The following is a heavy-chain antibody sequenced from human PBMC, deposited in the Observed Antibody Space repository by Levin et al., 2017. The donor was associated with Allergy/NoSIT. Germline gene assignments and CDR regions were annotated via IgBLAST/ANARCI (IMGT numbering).Heavy chain of an antibody. V-gene: IGHV3-7*04. Sequence: GGSLRLSCAASGFTFSDYYMSWIRQAPGKGLEWVANIKQDGSEKYYVDSVKGRFTISRDNAKNSLYLQMNSLTAEDTAVYYCARGGARLSSSPRLNWFDPWGLGTLVTVSS. CDR3: ARGGARLSSSPRLNWFDP. D-gene: IGHD1-26*01. CDR1: GFTFSDYY. J-gene: IGHJ5*02. CDR2: IKQDGSEK.